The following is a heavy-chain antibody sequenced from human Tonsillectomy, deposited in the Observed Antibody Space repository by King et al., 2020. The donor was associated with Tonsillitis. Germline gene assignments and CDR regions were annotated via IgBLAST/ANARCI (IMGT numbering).Heavy chain of an antibody. CDR3: AKLLRSGYHLYYMDV. CDR1: GFTFSSFA. V-gene: IGHV3-23*04. J-gene: IGHJ6*03. Sequence: VQLVESGGGLVQPGGSLRLSCAASGFTFSSFAMTWVRQAPGKGLEGVSSISDSAGGTYYPDSVNGRFTISTDNSKNTLYLQVNGLRSEDTAVYYCAKLLRSGYHLYYMDVWGKGTTVTVSS. D-gene: IGHD3-3*01. CDR2: ISDSAGGT.